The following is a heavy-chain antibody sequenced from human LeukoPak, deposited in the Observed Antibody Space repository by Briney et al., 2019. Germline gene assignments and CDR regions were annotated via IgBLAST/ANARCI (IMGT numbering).Heavy chain of an antibody. J-gene: IGHJ6*02. CDR3: ARRRGYSYGYVGWANEYGMDV. CDR2: INHSGST. Sequence: PSETLSLTCAVYGGSFSGYYWSWIRQPPGKGLKWIGEINHSGSTNYNPSLKSRVTISVDTSKNQFSLKLSSVTAADTAVYYCARRRGYSYGYVGWANEYGMDVWGQGTTVTVSS. CDR1: GGSFSGYY. D-gene: IGHD5-18*01. V-gene: IGHV4-34*01.